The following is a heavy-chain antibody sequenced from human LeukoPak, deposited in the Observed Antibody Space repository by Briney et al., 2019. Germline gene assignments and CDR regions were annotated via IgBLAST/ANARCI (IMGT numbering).Heavy chain of an antibody. CDR1: GFTFSSYW. CDR2: IKQDGSEK. Sequence: PGGSLRLSCAASGFTFSSYWMSWVRQAPGKGLEWVANIKQDGSEKYYVDSVKGRFTISRDNAKNSLYLHMNSLRAEDTAVYYCAREGIQLWPYYFDYWGQGTLVTVSS. J-gene: IGHJ4*02. D-gene: IGHD5-18*01. CDR3: AREGIQLWPYYFDY. V-gene: IGHV3-7*04.